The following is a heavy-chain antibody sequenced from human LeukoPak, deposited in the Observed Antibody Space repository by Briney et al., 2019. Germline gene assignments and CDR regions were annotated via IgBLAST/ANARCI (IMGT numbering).Heavy chain of an antibody. CDR3: ARVGTYYDFWSGYYQYYFDY. V-gene: IGHV4-59*01. J-gene: IGHJ4*02. CDR1: GGSISSYY. Sequence: SETLSLTCTVSGGSISSYYWSWIRQPPGKGLEWIGYIYYSGSTNYNPSLKSRVTISVDTSKNQFSLKLSSVTAADTAVYYCARVGTYYDFWSGYYQYYFDYWGQGTLVTVSS. D-gene: IGHD3-3*01. CDR2: IYYSGST.